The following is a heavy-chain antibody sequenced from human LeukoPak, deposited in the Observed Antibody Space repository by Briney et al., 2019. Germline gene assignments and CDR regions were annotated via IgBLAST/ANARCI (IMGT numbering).Heavy chain of an antibody. CDR2: INHSGSI. Sequence: SETLSLTCAVYGGSFSGYYWSWIRQPPGKGLEWIGEINHSGSINYNPSLKSRVTISVDTSKNQFSLKLSSVTAADTAVYYCARKRGGLRFLEWSNRFDPWGQGTLVTVSS. CDR1: GGSFSGYY. J-gene: IGHJ5*02. CDR3: ARKRGGLRFLEWSNRFDP. V-gene: IGHV4-34*01. D-gene: IGHD3-3*01.